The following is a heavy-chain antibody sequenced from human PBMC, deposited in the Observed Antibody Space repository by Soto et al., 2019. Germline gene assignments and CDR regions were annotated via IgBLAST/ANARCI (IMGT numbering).Heavy chain of an antibody. CDR1: GYSFTSYW. CDR2: IYPGDSDT. J-gene: IGHJ3*02. V-gene: IGHV5-51*01. Sequence: GESLKISCKGSGYSFTSYWIGWVRQMPGKGLEWMGIIYPGDSDTRYSPSFQGQVTISADKSISTAYLQWSSLKASDTAMYYCAIRLVCSGVSCFSVGAFDIWGQGTLVT. CDR3: AIRLVCSGVSCFSVGAFDI. D-gene: IGHD2-15*01.